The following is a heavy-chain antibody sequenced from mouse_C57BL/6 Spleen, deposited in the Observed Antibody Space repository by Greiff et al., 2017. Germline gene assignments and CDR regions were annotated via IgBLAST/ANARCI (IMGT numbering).Heavy chain of an antibody. J-gene: IGHJ2*01. CDR2: INPNNGGT. CDR1: GYTFTDYY. D-gene: IGHD1-1*01. V-gene: IGHV1-26*01. Sequence: EVQLQQSGPELVKPGASVKISCKASGYTFTDYYMNWVKQSHGKSLEWIGDINPNNGGTSYNQKFKGKATLTVDKSSSTAYMELRSLTSEDSAVYYCARGITTVVGRYFDVWGQGATLTVSS. CDR3: ARGITTVVGRYFDV.